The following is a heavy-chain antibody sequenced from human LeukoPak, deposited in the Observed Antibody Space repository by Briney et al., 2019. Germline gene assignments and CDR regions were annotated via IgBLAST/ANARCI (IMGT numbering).Heavy chain of an antibody. Sequence: PGGSLRLSCAASGFTFSSYTMSWVRQAPGKGLEWVSAISGSGGSTYYADSVKGRFTISRDNSKNTLYLQMNSLRAEDTAVYYCAKGPSRGGDYGSFWGQGTLVTVSS. CDR1: GFTFSSYT. CDR2: ISGSGGST. D-gene: IGHD4-17*01. CDR3: AKGPSRGGDYGSF. J-gene: IGHJ4*02. V-gene: IGHV3-23*01.